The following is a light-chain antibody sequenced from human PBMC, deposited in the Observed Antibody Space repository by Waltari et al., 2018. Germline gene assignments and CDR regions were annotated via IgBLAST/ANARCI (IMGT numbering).Light chain of an antibody. CDR1: SSDVGSYNL. CDR2: EVS. CDR3: CSYVGSRIVV. V-gene: IGLV2-23*02. J-gene: IGLJ2*01. Sequence: QSALTQPASVSGSPGQSITISCTGTSSDVGSYNLVPWYQQHPGKVPKLMIYEVSTRPSGISNRFSGSKSGNTASLTISGLQAEDEADYYCCSYVGSRIVVFGGGTKMTVL.